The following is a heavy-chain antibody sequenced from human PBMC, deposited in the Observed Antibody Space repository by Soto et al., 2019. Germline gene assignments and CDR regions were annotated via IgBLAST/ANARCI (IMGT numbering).Heavy chain of an antibody. Sequence: GGSLRLSCAASGFTFSGAWMTWVRQAPGKGLEWVGRIRSGGTTDYTAPVKGRFAISRDNAKSSLFLQMNSVRVDDTAVYYCVRDPGRRAPIDYWGQGTLVTVSS. J-gene: IGHJ4*02. D-gene: IGHD3-9*01. CDR2: IRSGGTT. CDR1: GFTFSGAW. V-gene: IGHV3-15*05. CDR3: VRDPGRRAPIDY.